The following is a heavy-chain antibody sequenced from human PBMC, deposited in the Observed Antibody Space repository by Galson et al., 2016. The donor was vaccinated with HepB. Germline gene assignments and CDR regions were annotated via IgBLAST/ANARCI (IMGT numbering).Heavy chain of an antibody. CDR2: IWYDGSSK. D-gene: IGHD3-10*01. CDR3: ARGVGYGSGSHFDY. Sequence: SLRLSCAASGFTFSSYGMHWVRQAPGKGLEWMAVIWYDGSSKYYADSVKGRFTISRDNSKNALYLQMNSLRAEDTAVYYCARGVGYGSGSHFDYWGQGTLVTVSS. V-gene: IGHV3-33*01. J-gene: IGHJ4*02. CDR1: GFTFSSYG.